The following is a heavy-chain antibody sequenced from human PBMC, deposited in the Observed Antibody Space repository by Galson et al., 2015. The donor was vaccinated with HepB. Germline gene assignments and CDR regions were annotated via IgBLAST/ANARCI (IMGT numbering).Heavy chain of an antibody. CDR1: GFTFSSYG. CDR3: ARAQSLVAVSGIGLDY. J-gene: IGHJ4*02. CDR2: ISYDGSNK. V-gene: IGHV3-30*03. Sequence: SLRLSCAASGFTFSSYGMHWVRQAPGKGLEWVAVISYDGSNKYYADSVKGRFTISRDNSKNTLYLQMHSLRAEDTAVYFCARAQSLVAVSGIGLDYWGQGTLVTVSS. D-gene: IGHD6-19*01.